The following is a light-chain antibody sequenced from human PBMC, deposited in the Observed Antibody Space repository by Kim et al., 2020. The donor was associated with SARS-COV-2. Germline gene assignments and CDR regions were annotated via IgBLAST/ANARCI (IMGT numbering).Light chain of an antibody. V-gene: IGLV1-44*01. Sequence: ELTQPPSASGTPGQRVTIFCSGSYSNIGTNTVDWYQQFPGTAPKLLIYNTNQRPSGVPDRFSASKSGPSASLAISGLQSEDEADYYCAAWDDSLSGPVFGRGTQLTVL. CDR3: AAWDDSLSGPV. CDR1: YSNIGTNT. CDR2: NTN. J-gene: IGLJ2*01.